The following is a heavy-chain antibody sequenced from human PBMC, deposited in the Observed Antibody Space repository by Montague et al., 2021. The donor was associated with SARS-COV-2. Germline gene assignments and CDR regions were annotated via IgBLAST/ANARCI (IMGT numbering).Heavy chain of an antibody. CDR2: INHSGST. D-gene: IGHD2-2*01. CDR1: GGSFSGYY. J-gene: IGHJ6*02. V-gene: IGHV4-34*01. Sequence: SHTLSLTCAVYGGSFSGYYWSWIRQPPGKGLEWIGEINHSGSTNYNPSLKSRVTISVDTSKNQFSLELSSVTAADTAVYYCTREGYQVLWSDYYYYGMDVWGQGTTVTVSS. CDR3: TREGYQVLWSDYYYYGMDV.